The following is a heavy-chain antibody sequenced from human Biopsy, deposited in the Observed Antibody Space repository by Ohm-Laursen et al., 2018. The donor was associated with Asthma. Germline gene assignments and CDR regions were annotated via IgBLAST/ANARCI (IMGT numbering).Heavy chain of an antibody. CDR1: GGSFSSNY. J-gene: IGHJ6*02. CDR3: ARGSSSRLSQWELLVSGGKRAHSYYGMDV. V-gene: IGHV4-34*01. CDR2: THHSGYT. D-gene: IGHD1-26*01. Sequence: TLSLTCAVYGGSFSSNYWSWIRQTPGKGLEWLGGTHHSGYTNLNPSLRRRITLSVDMSKNQFSLRLTSATAADTAVYYCARGSSSRLSQWELLVSGGKRAHSYYGMDVWGQGTTVTVSS.